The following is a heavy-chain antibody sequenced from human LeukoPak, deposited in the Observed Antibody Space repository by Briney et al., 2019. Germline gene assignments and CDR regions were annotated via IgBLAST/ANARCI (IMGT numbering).Heavy chain of an antibody. D-gene: IGHD5-12*01. CDR1: GGSISSGGYS. CDR2: IDYSGST. V-gene: IGHV4-30-4*07. J-gene: IGHJ4*02. CDR3: ASHSGGYAY. Sequence: SQTLSLTCAVSGGSISSGGYSWSWVRQPPGKGLEWIGYIDYSGSTYYNPSLKSRVIISVDTPKNQFSLKLSSVTAADTAVYYCASHSGGYAYWGQGTLVTVSS.